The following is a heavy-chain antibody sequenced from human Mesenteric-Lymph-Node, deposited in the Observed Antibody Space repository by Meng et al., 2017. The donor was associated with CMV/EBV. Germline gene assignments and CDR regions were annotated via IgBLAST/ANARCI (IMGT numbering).Heavy chain of an antibody. CDR1: GGSFSGYY. Sequence: QGQFHQWGGGLFKPSETPSVTCAVYGGSFSGYYWNWIRQSPEKGLEWIGEINHSGSTTYNPSFTSRIIISVDTSTNQISLNMSSVTAADTAVYYCARGSSYDILTGYFDYWGQGALVTVSS. V-gene: IGHV4-34*01. J-gene: IGHJ4*02. CDR2: INHSGST. D-gene: IGHD3-9*01. CDR3: ARGSSYDILTGYFDY.